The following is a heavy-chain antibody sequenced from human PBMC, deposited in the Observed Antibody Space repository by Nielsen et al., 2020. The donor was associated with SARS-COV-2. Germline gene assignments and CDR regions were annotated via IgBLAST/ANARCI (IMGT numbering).Heavy chain of an antibody. V-gene: IGHV1-24*01. D-gene: IGHD5-24*01. CDR1: GYTLTELS. CDR3: ARLRRDGYNYFFGPENYFDY. CDR2: FDPEDGET. J-gene: IGHJ4*02. Sequence: ASVKVSCKVSGYTLTELSMHWVRQAPGKGLEWMGGFDPEDGETIYAQKFQGRVTMTEDTSTDTAYMELSSLRSEDTAVYYCARLRRDGYNYFFGPENYFDYWGQGTLVTVSS.